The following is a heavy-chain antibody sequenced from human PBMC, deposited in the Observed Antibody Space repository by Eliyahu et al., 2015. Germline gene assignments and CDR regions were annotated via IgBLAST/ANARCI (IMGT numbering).Heavy chain of an antibody. V-gene: IGHV3-30*18. CDR1: GFTFXSYG. Sequence: QVQLVESGGGVVQPGRSLRLSCAASGFTFXSYGMXWVREAPGKGLEWVAVISYDGSNKYYADSVKGRFTISRDNSKNTLYLQMNSLRAEDTAVYYCAKGNDFWSGHGAFDIWGQGTMVTVSS. J-gene: IGHJ3*02. D-gene: IGHD3-3*01. CDR3: AKGNDFWSGHGAFDI. CDR2: ISYDGSNK.